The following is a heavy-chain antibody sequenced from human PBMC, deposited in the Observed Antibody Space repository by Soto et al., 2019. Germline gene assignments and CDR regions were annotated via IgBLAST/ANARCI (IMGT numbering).Heavy chain of an antibody. CDR2: IYYSGST. CDR1: GGSISSYY. J-gene: IGHJ5*02. Sequence: SETLSLTCTVSGGSISSYYWSWIRQPPGKGLEWIGYIYYSGSTNYNPSLKSRVTISVDTSKNQFSLKLSSVTAADTAVYYCARILGATGTTSYNWFDPWGQGTLVTVSS. V-gene: IGHV4-59*01. CDR3: ARILGATGTTSYNWFDP. D-gene: IGHD1-1*01.